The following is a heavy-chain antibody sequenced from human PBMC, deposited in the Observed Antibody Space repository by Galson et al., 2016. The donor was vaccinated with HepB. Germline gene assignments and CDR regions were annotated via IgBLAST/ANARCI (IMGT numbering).Heavy chain of an antibody. CDR3: ARDNWAWAFDI. D-gene: IGHD3-16*01. Sequence: SLRLSCAGSGFTLGSYNIHWVRQAPGKGLEWVLLITHSDGPIYDADSVKGRFTISRDDAKNSQYLQINSLRDEDTAVYYCARDNWAWAFDIWGQGTMVTVSS. J-gene: IGHJ3*02. CDR2: ITHSDGPI. V-gene: IGHV3-48*02. CDR1: GFTLGSYN.